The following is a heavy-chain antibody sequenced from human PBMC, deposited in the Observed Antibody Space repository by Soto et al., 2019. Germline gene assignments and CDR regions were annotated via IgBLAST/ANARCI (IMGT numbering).Heavy chain of an antibody. Sequence: GGSLRLSCVASGFNFKKFAMAWVRQAPGEGLEWVSGISCCGGSTSYADSVKGRFSTARDDSKNTLSLQMNGLRVADTAQYCCAKAEGEQWLIPHLDNWGQGTLVTVS. CDR2: ISCCGGST. J-gene: IGHJ4*02. V-gene: IGHV3-23*01. CDR3: AKAEGEQWLIPHLDN. D-gene: IGHD6-19*01. CDR1: GFNFKKFA.